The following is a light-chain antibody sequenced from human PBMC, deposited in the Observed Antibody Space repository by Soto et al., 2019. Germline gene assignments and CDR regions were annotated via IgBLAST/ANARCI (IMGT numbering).Light chain of an antibody. CDR2: EVS. Sequence: QSALTQPASVSGSPGQSITISCTGTSSDVGAYNSVSWFQQHPGKAPQLIIYEVSNRPSGVSDRFSASKSGNTASLTISGLQPEDETDYYCSSYTSNSAWVFGGGTKLTVL. V-gene: IGLV2-14*01. J-gene: IGLJ2*01. CDR3: SSYTSNSAWV. CDR1: SSDVGAYNS.